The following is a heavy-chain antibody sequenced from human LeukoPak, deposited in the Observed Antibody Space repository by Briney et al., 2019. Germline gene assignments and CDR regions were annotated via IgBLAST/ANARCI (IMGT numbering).Heavy chain of an antibody. J-gene: IGHJ4*02. Sequence: SSETLSLTCTVSGGSISSGGYYWSWIRQHPGKGLEWIGYIYYSGSTYYNPSLKSRVTISVDTSKNQFSLKLSSVTAADTAVYYCARGGYDILTAYWGQGTLVTVSS. V-gene: IGHV4-31*03. CDR2: IYYSGST. CDR1: GGSISSGGYY. D-gene: IGHD3-9*01. CDR3: ARGGYDILTAY.